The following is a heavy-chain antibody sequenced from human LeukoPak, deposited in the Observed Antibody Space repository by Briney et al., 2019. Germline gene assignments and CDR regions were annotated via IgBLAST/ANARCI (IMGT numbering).Heavy chain of an antibody. D-gene: IGHD3-22*01. CDR3: ARDYYDSSGSPYYFDY. V-gene: IGHV4-59*01. CDR1: GGSISGNY. CDR2: IYYLGTT. Sequence: SETLSLTCNVSGGSISGNYWSWIRQPPGKGLEWIGYIYYLGTTKYSPSLKSRVTFSLDMSKNEISLKLTSVTAADTAMYYCARDYYDSSGSPYYFDYWGQGTLVTVSS. J-gene: IGHJ4*02.